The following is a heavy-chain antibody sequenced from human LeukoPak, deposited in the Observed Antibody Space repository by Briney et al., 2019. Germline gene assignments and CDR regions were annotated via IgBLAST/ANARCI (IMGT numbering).Heavy chain of an antibody. CDR2: MYYSGST. CDR3: ARAPAEILGYCSSTSCYYFDY. V-gene: IGHV4-39*01. D-gene: IGHD2-2*01. J-gene: IGHJ4*02. Sequence: SETLSLTCTVSGGSISSYYWGWIRQPPGKGLEWIGSMYYSGSTYYNPSLKSRVTISVDTSKNQFSLKLSSVTAADTAVYYCARAPAEILGYCSSTSCYYFDYWGQGTLVTVSS. CDR1: GGSISSYY.